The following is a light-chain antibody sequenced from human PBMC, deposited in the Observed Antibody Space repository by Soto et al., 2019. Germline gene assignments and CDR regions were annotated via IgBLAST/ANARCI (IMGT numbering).Light chain of an antibody. CDR1: QSVSSSF. CDR2: GAS. CDR3: QQYDNSPWT. J-gene: IGKJ1*01. Sequence: EIVLTQSPGTLSLSPGERATLSCRASQSVSSSFLAWYQQKPGQAPRLLIYGASSRATGIPDRLSGSGSGTDFTLTISRLEPEDFAVYYCQQYDNSPWTFGQGTKVEIK. V-gene: IGKV3-20*01.